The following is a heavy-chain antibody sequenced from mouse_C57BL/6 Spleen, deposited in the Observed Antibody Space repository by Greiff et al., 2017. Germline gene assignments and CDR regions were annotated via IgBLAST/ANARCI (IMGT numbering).Heavy chain of an antibody. V-gene: IGHV6-3*01. J-gene: IGHJ1*03. CDR1: GFTFSNYW. D-gene: IGHD2-9*01. CDR2: IRLKSDNYAT. CDR3: TAYHGLEGYFDV. Sequence: EVKVVESGGGLVQPGGSMKLSCVASGFTFSNYWMNWVRQSPEKGLEWVAQIRLKSDNYATHYAESVKGRFTISKDESKSSVYLQMNNLRAGDTGIYDCTAYHGLEGYFDVWGTGTTVTVSS.